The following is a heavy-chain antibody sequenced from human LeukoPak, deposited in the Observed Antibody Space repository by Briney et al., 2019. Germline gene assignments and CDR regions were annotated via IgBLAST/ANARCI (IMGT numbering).Heavy chain of an antibody. J-gene: IGHJ5*02. D-gene: IGHD3-10*01. V-gene: IGHV3-23*01. Sequence: GGSLRLSCAASGFTFSNYGMSWVRQAPGKGLEWFSGVSGSSGSTYYADSVKGRFTISRDNSKNTLYLEMNSLKAEDTALYYCAKDCYGSGSPRWFDPWGQGTLVTVSS. CDR3: AKDCYGSGSPRWFDP. CDR2: VSGSSGST. CDR1: GFTFSNYG.